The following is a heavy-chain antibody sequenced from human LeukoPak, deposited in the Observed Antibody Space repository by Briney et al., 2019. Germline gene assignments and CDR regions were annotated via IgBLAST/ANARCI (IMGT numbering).Heavy chain of an antibody. J-gene: IGHJ6*03. CDR1: GFTFSDYY. V-gene: IGHV3-11*04. CDR2: ISSSGSTI. D-gene: IGHD6-13*01. Sequence: PGGSLRLSCAASGFTFSDYYMSWIRQAPGKGLEWVSYISSSGSTIYYADSVKGRFTISRDNAKNSLYLQMNSLRAEDTAVYYCTRPHYSTSDYYYMDVWGKGTTVTVSS. CDR3: TRPHYSTSDYYYMDV.